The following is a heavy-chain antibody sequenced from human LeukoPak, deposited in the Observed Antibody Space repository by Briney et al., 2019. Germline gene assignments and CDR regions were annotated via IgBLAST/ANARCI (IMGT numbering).Heavy chain of an antibody. CDR1: GFTFSSYS. CDR3: ASLVVVPVATGGSFDP. CDR2: ISSSSNTI. J-gene: IGHJ5*02. D-gene: IGHD2-2*01. V-gene: IGHV3-48*04. Sequence: GGSLRLSCAASGFTFSSYSMNWVRQAPGKGLDWVSYISSSSNTIYYADSVKGRFTISRDNAKNSLSLQMNSLRAEDTAVYYCASLVVVPVATGGSFDPWGQGTLVTVSS.